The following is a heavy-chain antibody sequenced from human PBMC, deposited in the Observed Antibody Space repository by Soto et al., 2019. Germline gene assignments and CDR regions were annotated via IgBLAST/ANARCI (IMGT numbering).Heavy chain of an antibody. D-gene: IGHD3-22*01. CDR3: ARGGSSGYYYDY. CDR1: GFTFSSYA. Sequence: GGSLRLSCAASGFTFSSYAMSWVRQAPGKGLEWVSAISGSGGSTYYADSVKGRFTISRDNSKNTLYLQMNSLRAEDTAVYYCARGGSSGYYYDYWGQGTLVTVSS. V-gene: IGHV3-23*01. CDR2: ISGSGGST. J-gene: IGHJ4*02.